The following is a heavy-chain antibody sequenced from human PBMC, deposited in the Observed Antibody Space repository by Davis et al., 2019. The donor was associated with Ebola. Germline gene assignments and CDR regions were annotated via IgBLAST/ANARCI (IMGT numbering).Heavy chain of an antibody. CDR3: ASSGYDENWFDP. CDR2: IYYSGST. V-gene: IGHV4-61*01. D-gene: IGHD5-12*01. CDR1: GGSVSSGSYY. J-gene: IGHJ5*02. Sequence: PSETLSLTCTVSGGSVSSGSYYWSWIRQPPGKGLEWIGYIYYSGSTNYNPSLKSRVTISVDTSKNQFSLKLSSVTAADTAVYYCASSGYDENWFDPWGQGTLVTVSS.